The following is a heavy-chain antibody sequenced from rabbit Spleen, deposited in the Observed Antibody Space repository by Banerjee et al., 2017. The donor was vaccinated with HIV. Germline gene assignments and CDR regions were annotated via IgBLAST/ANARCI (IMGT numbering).Heavy chain of an antibody. CDR3: ARFYAGYGDFGYAAM. CDR1: GFSFSSGDD. CDR2: IPTGYGGA. V-gene: IGHV1S40*01. J-gene: IGHJ4*01. D-gene: IGHD7-1*01. Sequence: QSLEESGGGLVKPGASLTLTCKASGFSFSSGDDMCWVRQAPGKGLEWIGCIPTGYGGAYYGSWAKDRFTISKTSSTVDLKMTSLTVADTATYFCARFYAGYGDFGYAAMWGPGTLVTVS.